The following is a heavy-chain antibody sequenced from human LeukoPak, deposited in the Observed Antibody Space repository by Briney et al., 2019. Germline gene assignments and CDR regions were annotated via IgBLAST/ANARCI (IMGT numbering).Heavy chain of an antibody. CDR1: GGSISSYY. Sequence: SETLSLTCTVSGGSISSYYWSWIRQPAGKGLEWIRRIYTSGSTNYNPSLKSRVTMSVDTSKNQFSLKLSSVTAADTAVYYCAGETYYYDSSGYLSQPGAWGQGTLVTVSS. D-gene: IGHD3-22*01. V-gene: IGHV4-4*07. CDR2: IYTSGST. CDR3: AGETYYYDSSGYLSQPGA. J-gene: IGHJ5*02.